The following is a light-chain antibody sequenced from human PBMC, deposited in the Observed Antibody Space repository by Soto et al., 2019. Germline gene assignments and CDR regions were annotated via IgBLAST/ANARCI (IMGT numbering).Light chain of an antibody. Sequence: DIQMTQSPSTLSASVGDRVNITCRASQSISSWLAWYQQKPGTAPKLLIYKASSLESGVPSSFSGSGYGTEFTLTISSLQPDDFATYYCQQYNSPPLTFGGGTKVEI. V-gene: IGKV1-5*03. CDR3: QQYNSPPLT. J-gene: IGKJ4*01. CDR1: QSISSW. CDR2: KAS.